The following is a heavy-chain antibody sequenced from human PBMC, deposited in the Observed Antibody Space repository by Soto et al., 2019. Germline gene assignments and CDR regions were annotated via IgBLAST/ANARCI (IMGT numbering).Heavy chain of an antibody. D-gene: IGHD3-22*01. Sequence: AGGSLRLSCAASGFTFDDYGMSWVRQAPGKGLEWVSGINWNGGSTGYADSVKGRFTISRDNAKNSLYLQMNSLRAEDTALYYCARRDTMIVGDAFDIWGQGTMVTVSS. CDR1: GFTFDDYG. V-gene: IGHV3-20*04. J-gene: IGHJ3*02. CDR2: INWNGGST. CDR3: ARRDTMIVGDAFDI.